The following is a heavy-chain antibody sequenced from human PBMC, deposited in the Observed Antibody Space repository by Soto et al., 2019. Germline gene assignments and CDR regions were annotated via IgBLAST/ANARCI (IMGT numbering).Heavy chain of an antibody. J-gene: IGHJ5*02. D-gene: IGHD2-2*01. Sequence: QVQLVQSGAEVKKPGSSVKVSCKASGGTFSSYAISWVRQAPGQGLEWMGGIIPIFGTANYAQKFQGRVTITADKSTGTAYMERSSVRSEDTAVYYCARDFLYCSSSRCSGGWFDPWGQGTLVTVSS. CDR3: ARDFLYCSSSRCSGGWFDP. CDR1: GGTFSSYA. V-gene: IGHV1-69*06. CDR2: IIPIFGTA.